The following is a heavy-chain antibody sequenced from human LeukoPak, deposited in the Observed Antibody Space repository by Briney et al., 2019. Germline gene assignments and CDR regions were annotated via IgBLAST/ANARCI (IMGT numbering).Heavy chain of an antibody. Sequence: ASVKVSCKASGGTFSSYAISWVRQAPGQGLEWMGRIIPILGIANYAQKFQGRVTITADKSTSTAYMELSSLRSEDTAVYYCASLTTVTTSDAFDIWGQGTMVTVSS. CDR2: IIPILGIA. D-gene: IGHD4-17*01. CDR1: GGTFSSYA. CDR3: ASLTTVTTSDAFDI. J-gene: IGHJ3*02. V-gene: IGHV1-69*04.